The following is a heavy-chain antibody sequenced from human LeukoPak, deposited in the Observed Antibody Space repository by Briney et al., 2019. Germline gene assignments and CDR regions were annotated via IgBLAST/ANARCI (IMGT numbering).Heavy chain of an antibody. CDR2: ISSSSSYI. Sequence: GGSRRLSCAASGFTFSSYSMNWVRQAPGKGMEWVSSISSSSSYIYYADSVKGRFTISRDNAKNSLYLQMNSLRAEDTAVYYCASGPGGYYDSSGSFDYWGQGTLVTVSS. D-gene: IGHD3-22*01. J-gene: IGHJ4*02. CDR1: GFTFSSYS. V-gene: IGHV3-21*01. CDR3: ASGPGGYYDSSGSFDY.